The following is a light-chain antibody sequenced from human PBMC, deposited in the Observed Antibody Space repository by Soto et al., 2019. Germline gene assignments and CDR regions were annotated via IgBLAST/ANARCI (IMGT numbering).Light chain of an antibody. CDR1: QSVSSS. J-gene: IGKJ1*01. CDR3: QQYNNWLP. Sequence: EVVMTQSPATLSMSPGERATLSCRASQSVSSSLAWYQQKPGQAPRLLIYGASTRATGIPDRFSGSGSETEFTLTISSLQAEDFAIYYCQQYNNWLPFGQGTNVEIK. V-gene: IGKV3-15*01. CDR2: GAS.